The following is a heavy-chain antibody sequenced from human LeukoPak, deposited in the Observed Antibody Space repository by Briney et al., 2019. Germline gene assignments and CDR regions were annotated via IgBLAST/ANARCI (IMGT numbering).Heavy chain of an antibody. J-gene: IGHJ4*02. CDR1: GYTFTSYD. CDR3: ARALYYYGSGSYQEGY. Sequence: ASVKVSCKASGYTFTSYDINWVRQATGQGLEWMGWMNPNSGNTGYAQKFQGRVTMTRNTSISTAYMELSSLRSEDTAVYYCARALYYYGSGSYQEGYWGQGTLVTVSS. D-gene: IGHD3-10*01. CDR2: MNPNSGNT. V-gene: IGHV1-8*01.